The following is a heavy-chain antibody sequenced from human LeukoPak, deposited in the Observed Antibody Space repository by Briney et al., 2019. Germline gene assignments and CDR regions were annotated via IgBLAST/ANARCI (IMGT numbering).Heavy chain of an antibody. V-gene: IGHV4-59*01. CDR2: IYYSGNT. CDR1: GDSISNYY. D-gene: IGHD1-14*01. Sequence: PSETLSLTCSASGDSISNYYWSWIRQPPGKGLEWIGYIYYSGNTDYNPSLKSRVTISVDTSKNQFSLRLNSVTAADTAVYYCARYRNEALFAFDIWGQGTMVTVPS. CDR3: ARYRNEALFAFDI. J-gene: IGHJ3*02.